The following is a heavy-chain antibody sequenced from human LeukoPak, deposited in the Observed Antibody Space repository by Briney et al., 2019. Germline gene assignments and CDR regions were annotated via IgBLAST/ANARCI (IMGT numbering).Heavy chain of an antibody. V-gene: IGHV1-69*01. CDR2: IIPIFGTA. D-gene: IGHD3-3*02. CDR1: GGTFSSYA. J-gene: IGHJ5*02. Sequence: VASVKVSCKASGGTFSSYAISWVRQAPGQGLEWMGGIIPIFGTANYAQKFQGRVTITADESTSTAYMELSSLRSEDTAVYYCARDHSISRWFDPWGQGTLVTVSS. CDR3: ARDHSISRWFDP.